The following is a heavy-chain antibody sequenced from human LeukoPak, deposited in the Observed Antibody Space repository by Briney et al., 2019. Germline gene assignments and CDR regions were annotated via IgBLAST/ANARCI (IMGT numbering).Heavy chain of an antibody. CDR3: ARGATPVYCSSTSCLYYYYYYMDV. V-gene: IGHV1-2*02. D-gene: IGHD2-2*01. CDR2: INPNSGGT. CDR1: GYTFTGYY. J-gene: IGHJ6*03. Sequence: GASVKVSCKASGYTFTGYYMHWVRQAPGQGLEWMGWINPNSGGTNYAQKFQGRVTMTRDTSISTAYMELSSLRSEDTAVYYCARGATPVYCSSTSCLYYYYYYMDVWGKGTTVTISS.